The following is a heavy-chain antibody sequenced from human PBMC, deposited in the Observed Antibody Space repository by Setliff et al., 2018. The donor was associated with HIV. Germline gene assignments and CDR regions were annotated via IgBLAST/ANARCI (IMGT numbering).Heavy chain of an antibody. CDR1: GFTFSNYG. CDR2: IWYDGSSE. D-gene: IGHD3-22*01. CDR3: ARDPGGDTSSYLIYYYDY. V-gene: IGHV3-33*01. J-gene: IGHJ4*02. Sequence: GGSLRLSCAASGFTFSNYGMHWVRQAPGKGLEWVAVIWYDGSSEYYGDSVKGRFTISRDNSKKTLYLQMNSLRAEDTAVYYCARDPGGDTSSYLIYYYDYWGQGTLVTVSS.